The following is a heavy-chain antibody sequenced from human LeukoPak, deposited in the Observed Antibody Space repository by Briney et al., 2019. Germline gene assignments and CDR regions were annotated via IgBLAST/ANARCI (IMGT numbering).Heavy chain of an antibody. V-gene: IGHV4-59*01. Sequence: SETLSLTCTVSGGSISSYYWSWIRQPPGKGLEWIGYIYYSGSTNYNPSLKSRVTISVDTSKNQFSLKLSSVTAADTAVYYCARANPSSWIQLWAAAVIDYYMDVWGKGTTVTVSS. CDR1: GGSISSYY. CDR2: IYYSGST. J-gene: IGHJ6*03. CDR3: ARANPSSWIQLWAAAVIDYYMDV. D-gene: IGHD5-18*01.